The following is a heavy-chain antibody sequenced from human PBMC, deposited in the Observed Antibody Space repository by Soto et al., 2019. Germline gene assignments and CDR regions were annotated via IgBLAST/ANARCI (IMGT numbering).Heavy chain of an antibody. CDR3: ARGPWQAYYYYYYGMDV. J-gene: IGHJ6*02. CDR2: IYYSGSA. Sequence: PSETLSLTCTVSGGSISRSDYYWGWIRQPPGKGLEWIGNIYYSGSASYNPSLKSRVTISVDTSKNQVSLKLSSVTAADTAVYYCARGPWQAYYYYYYGMDVWGQGTTVT. CDR1: GGSISRSDYY. V-gene: IGHV4-39*01. D-gene: IGHD5-12*01.